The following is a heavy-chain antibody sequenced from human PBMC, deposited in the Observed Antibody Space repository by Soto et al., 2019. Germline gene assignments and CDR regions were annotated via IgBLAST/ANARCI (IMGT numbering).Heavy chain of an antibody. V-gene: IGHV3-23*01. CDR3: AALEDISSSY. CDR2: ITNNGESS. J-gene: IGHJ4*02. CDR1: GLIFNIFP. D-gene: IGHD2-15*01. Sequence: GGSRRLSCAASGLIFNIFPMNWVRQAPGKGLEWVSAITNNGESSYYADSVKGRFTISRDNSESTLYLQMNSLRVEDTAVYYGAALEDISSSYWGLGTPVTVSS.